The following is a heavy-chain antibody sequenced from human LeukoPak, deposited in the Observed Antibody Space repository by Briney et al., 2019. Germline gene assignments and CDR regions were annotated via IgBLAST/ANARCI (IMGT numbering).Heavy chain of an antibody. J-gene: IGHJ3*02. CDR2: INHSGST. Sequence: ASETLSLTCAVYGGSFSGYYWSWIRQPPGKGLEWIGEINHSGSTNYNPSLKSRVTISVDTSKNQFSLKLSSVTAADTAVYYCARGVRNWNGLASDIWGQGTMVTVSS. CDR1: GGSFSGYY. D-gene: IGHD1-1*01. V-gene: IGHV4-34*01. CDR3: ARGVRNWNGLASDI.